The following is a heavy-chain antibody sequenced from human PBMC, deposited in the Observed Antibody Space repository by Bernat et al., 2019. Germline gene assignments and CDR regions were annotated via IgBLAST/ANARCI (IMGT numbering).Heavy chain of an antibody. CDR1: GFTFSSYW. D-gene: IGHD3-9*01. Sequence: VQLVESGGGLVQPGGSLRLSCAASGFTFSSYWMSWVRQAPGKGLEWVANIKQDGSEKYYVDSVKGRFTISRDNAKNSLYLQMNSLRAEDTAVYYCARDQAYYDILTGPYYYYYGMDVWGQGTTVTVSS. J-gene: IGHJ6*02. V-gene: IGHV3-7*01. CDR3: ARDQAYYDILTGPYYYYYGMDV. CDR2: IKQDGSEK.